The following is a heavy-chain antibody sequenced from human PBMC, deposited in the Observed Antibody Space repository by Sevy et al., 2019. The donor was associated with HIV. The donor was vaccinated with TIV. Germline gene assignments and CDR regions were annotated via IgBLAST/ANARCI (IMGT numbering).Heavy chain of an antibody. CDR2: RNQDGSQK. CDR3: ARDTGGIGLDV. J-gene: IGHJ6*02. Sequence: GGSLRLSCAASGFTFSSHWMSWVRQAPGKGLEWVANRNQDGSQKYYVDSVKGRFTISTDNAKKSLSLQMNGLRAEDTAVYYCARDTGGIGLDVWGQGTTVTVSS. D-gene: IGHD6-13*01. CDR1: GFTFSSHW. V-gene: IGHV3-7*01.